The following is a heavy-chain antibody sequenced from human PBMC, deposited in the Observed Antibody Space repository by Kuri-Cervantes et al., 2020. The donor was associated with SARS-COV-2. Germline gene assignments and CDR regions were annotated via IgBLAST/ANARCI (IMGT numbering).Heavy chain of an antibody. V-gene: IGHV4-39*01. CDR1: GGSIGSSSYY. CDR2: IYYSGST. CDR3: ARQSVVASDD. Sequence: GSLRLSCTVSGGSIGSSSYYWGWIRQPPGKGLEWIGSIYYSGSTYYNPSLKSRVTISVDTSKNQFSLKLSSVTAADTAVYYCARQSVVASDDWGQGTLVTVSS. D-gene: IGHD2-15*01. J-gene: IGHJ4*02.